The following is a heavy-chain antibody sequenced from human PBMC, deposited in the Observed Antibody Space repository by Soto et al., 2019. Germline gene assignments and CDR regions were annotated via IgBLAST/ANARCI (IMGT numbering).Heavy chain of an antibody. D-gene: IGHD3-22*01. V-gene: IGHV3-74*01. Sequence: GGSLILSYAASGFTPSSYWIHWVRQAPGKGLVWVSRISNDGSSTNYADSVKGRFTISRDNAKNTVFLQMNSLRAEDTAVYYFARDTYYYDSSDHFSADAFDIWGQGTMVTVSS. CDR2: ISNDGSST. CDR1: GFTPSSYW. CDR3: ARDTYYYDSSDHFSADAFDI. J-gene: IGHJ3*02.